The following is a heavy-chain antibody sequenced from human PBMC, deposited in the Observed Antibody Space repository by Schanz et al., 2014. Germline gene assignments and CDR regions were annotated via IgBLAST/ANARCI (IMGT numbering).Heavy chain of an antibody. V-gene: IGHV1-46*01. J-gene: IGHJ6*02. D-gene: IGHD3-10*01. CDR2: INPSGGST. CDR1: GYTFTSYY. Sequence: QVQLVQSGAEVKKPGASVKVSCKASGYTFTSYYMHWVRQAPGQGLEWMGIINPSGGSTSYAQKFQGRVTMTTDTSTSTACMELRSLISDDTAVYYCVRDAGWAFGDYHGMDVWGQGTSVTVSS. CDR3: VRDAGWAFGDYHGMDV.